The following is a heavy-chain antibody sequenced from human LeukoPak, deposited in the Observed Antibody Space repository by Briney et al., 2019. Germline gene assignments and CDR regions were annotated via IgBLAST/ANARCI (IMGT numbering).Heavy chain of an antibody. CDR3: ARGDYYYYYYMDV. CDR2: IYYSGST. CDR1: GGSISSYY. Sequence: SETLSLTCTVSGGSISSYYWSWIRQPPGKGLEWTGYIYYSGSTNYNPSLKSRVTISVDTSKNQFSLKLSSVTAADTAVYYCARGDYYYYYYMDVWGKGTTVTVSS. J-gene: IGHJ6*03. V-gene: IGHV4-59*01.